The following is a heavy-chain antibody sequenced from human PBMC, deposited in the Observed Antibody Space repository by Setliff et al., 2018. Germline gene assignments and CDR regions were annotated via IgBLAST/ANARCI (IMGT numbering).Heavy chain of an antibody. V-gene: IGHV4-39*07. J-gene: IGHJ4*02. Sequence: SSETLSLTCTVSGGSISSSSHYWGWIRQPPGKGLEWIGSIYYTGSTYYNPSLKSRVTMSVDTSKRQFSLRLGSATAADTAVYYCARDMGQPYYFESWGLGTPVTVSS. CDR1: GGSISSSSHY. CDR2: IYYTGST. D-gene: IGHD1-1*01. CDR3: ARDMGQPYYFES.